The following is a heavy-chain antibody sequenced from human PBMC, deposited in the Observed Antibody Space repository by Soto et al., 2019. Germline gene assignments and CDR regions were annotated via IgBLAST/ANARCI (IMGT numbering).Heavy chain of an antibody. CDR3: ARTPSAHCGGDCYSWWFDP. Sequence: SETLSLTCTVSGGSISSYDWSWIRQPPGKGLEWIGYIYYSGSTNYNPSLKSRVTISVDTSKNQFSLKLSSVTAADTAVYYCARTPSAHCGGDCYSWWFDPWGQGTLVTVS. J-gene: IGHJ5*02. CDR2: IYYSGST. D-gene: IGHD2-21*02. CDR1: GGSISSYD. V-gene: IGHV4-59*01.